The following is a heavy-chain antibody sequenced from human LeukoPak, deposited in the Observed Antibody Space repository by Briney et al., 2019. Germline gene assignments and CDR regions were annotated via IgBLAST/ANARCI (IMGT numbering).Heavy chain of an antibody. Sequence: GGSLRLSCAASGFTFSSYSMNWVRQAPGKGLEWVSYISSSSSTIYYADSVKGRFTISRDNAKNSLYLQMNSLRAEDTAVYYCARADDYGDFFDYWAREPWSPSPQ. J-gene: IGHJ4*02. V-gene: IGHV3-48*04. CDR1: GFTFSSYS. D-gene: IGHD4-17*01. CDR2: ISSSSSTI. CDR3: ARADDYGDFFDY.